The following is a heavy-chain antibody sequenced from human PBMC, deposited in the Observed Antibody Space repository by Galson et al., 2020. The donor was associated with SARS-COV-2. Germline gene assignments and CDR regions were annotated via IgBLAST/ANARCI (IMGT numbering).Heavy chain of an antibody. Sequence: ALVKVSCKASGYTFTGYYMHWVRQAPGQGLEWMGWINPNSGGTNYAQKFQGRVTMTRDTSISTAYMELSRLRSDDTAVYYCARDPSYCTNGVCPAAAGNYWGQGTLVTVSS. CDR3: ARDPSYCTNGVCPAAAGNY. J-gene: IGHJ4*02. CDR2: INPNSGGT. D-gene: IGHD2-8*01. V-gene: IGHV1-2*02. CDR1: GYTFTGYY.